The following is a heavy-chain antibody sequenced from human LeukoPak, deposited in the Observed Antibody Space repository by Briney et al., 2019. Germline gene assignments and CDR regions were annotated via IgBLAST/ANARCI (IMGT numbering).Heavy chain of an antibody. J-gene: IGHJ6*02. CDR2: IYHSGST. D-gene: IGHD3-10*01. CDR1: GGSISSSNW. V-gene: IGHV4-4*02. CDR3: ARWSSRGYYGMDV. Sequence: SGTLSLTCAVSGGSISSSNWWSWVRQPPGKGLEWIGEIYHSGSTNYNPSLKSRVTISVDKSKNQFSLKLSSVTAADTAVYYCARWSSRGYYGMDVWGQGTTVTVSS.